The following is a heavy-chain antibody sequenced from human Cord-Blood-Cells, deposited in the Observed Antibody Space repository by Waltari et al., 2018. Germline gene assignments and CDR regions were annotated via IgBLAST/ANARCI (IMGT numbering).Heavy chain of an antibody. CDR3: AASSGGSGSYLAPDY. D-gene: IGHD3-10*01. V-gene: IGHV1-58*01. Sequence: QMQLVQSGPEVKKPGTSVKVSCKASGFTFTSSAVQWVRQARGQRLEWIGWIVVGSGNTNYAQKFQERVTITRDMSTSTAYMELSSLRSEDTAVYYCAASSGGSGSYLAPDYWGQGTLVTVSS. J-gene: IGHJ4*02. CDR1: GFTFTSSA. CDR2: IVVGSGNT.